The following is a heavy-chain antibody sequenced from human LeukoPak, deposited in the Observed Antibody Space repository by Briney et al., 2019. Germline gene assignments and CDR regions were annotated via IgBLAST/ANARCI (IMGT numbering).Heavy chain of an antibody. CDR2: IHPEGNEK. CDR3: ARGDAFSGDH. Sequence: PGGSLRLSCATSGFTFRNFWMSWVRQAPGRGLEWVANIHPEGNEKYHVESVKGRFTISRDNAKSSLFLQMNGLRAEDTAVYYCARGDAFSGDHWGQGTLVTVSS. J-gene: IGHJ4*02. V-gene: IGHV3-7*04. CDR1: GFTFRNFW.